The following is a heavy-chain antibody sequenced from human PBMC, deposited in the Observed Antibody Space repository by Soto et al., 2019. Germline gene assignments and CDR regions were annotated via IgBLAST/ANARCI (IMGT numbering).Heavy chain of an antibody. J-gene: IGHJ4*02. CDR2: IYWDDDK. V-gene: IGHV2-5*02. Sequence: QITLKESGPTLVKPTQTLTLTCTFSGFSLSTSGVGVGWISQPPGTALEWLALIYWDDDKRYSPSLKSRLTITKDTSKNHVVLTMTNMDPVDTATYYCAHRPGAVAGKPFDYWGQGTLVTVSS. CDR1: GFSLSTSGVG. CDR3: AHRPGAVAGKPFDY. D-gene: IGHD6-19*01.